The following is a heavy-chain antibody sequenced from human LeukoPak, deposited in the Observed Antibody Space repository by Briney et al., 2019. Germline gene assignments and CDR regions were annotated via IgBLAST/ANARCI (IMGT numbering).Heavy chain of an antibody. Sequence: GGSLRLSCVASGFTFGKYWMSWVRQAPGKGLEWVANIKLDGSEKNYVDSVKGRFTISRDNTKNSLYLQMNSLRAEDTAVYYCAKDPYYDSSHWGQGTLVTVSS. CDR3: AKDPYYDSSH. CDR1: GFTFGKYW. D-gene: IGHD3-22*01. V-gene: IGHV3-7*03. CDR2: IKLDGSEK. J-gene: IGHJ4*02.